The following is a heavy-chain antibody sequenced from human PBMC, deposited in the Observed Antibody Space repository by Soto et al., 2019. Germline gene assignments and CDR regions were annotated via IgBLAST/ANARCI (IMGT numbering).Heavy chain of an antibody. V-gene: IGHV5-10-1*01. CDR3: ARPLGYCSSTSCRGWGGYYYYGMDV. CDR1: GYSFTSYW. Sequence: PGESLKISCKGSGYSFTSYWISWVRQMPGKGLEWMGRIDPSDSYTNYSPSFQGHVTISADKSISTAYLQWSSLKASDTAMYYCARPLGYCSSTSCRGWGGYYYYGMDVWGQGTTVTVSS. D-gene: IGHD2-2*01. CDR2: IDPSDSYT. J-gene: IGHJ6*02.